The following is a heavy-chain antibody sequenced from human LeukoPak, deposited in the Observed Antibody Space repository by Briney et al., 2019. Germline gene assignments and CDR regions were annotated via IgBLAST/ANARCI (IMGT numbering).Heavy chain of an antibody. CDR2: IYYSGST. J-gene: IGHJ4*02. CDR1: GGSISTYY. Sequence: SETLSLTCTVSGGSISTYYWSWIRQPPGEGLEWIGYIYYSGSTNYNPSLKSRVTISVDTSKNQFSLKLSSVTAADTAVYYCARDTDGYNRFDYWGQGTLVTVSS. D-gene: IGHD5-24*01. CDR3: ARDTDGYNRFDY. V-gene: IGHV4-59*01.